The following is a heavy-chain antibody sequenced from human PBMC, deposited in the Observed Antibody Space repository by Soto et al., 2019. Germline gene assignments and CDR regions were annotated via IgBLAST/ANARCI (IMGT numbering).Heavy chain of an antibody. CDR3: ARGSTMDPDFDY. CDR2: IIPIFGTA. V-gene: IGHV1-69*13. D-gene: IGHD3-10*01. J-gene: IGHJ4*02. CDR1: GSTFSSYA. Sequence: GASGKVSCEASGSTFSSYAISWGRQAPGQGLEWMGGIIPIFGTANYAQKFQGRVTITADESTSTAYMELSSLRSEDTAVYYCARGSTMDPDFDYWGQGTLVTVSS.